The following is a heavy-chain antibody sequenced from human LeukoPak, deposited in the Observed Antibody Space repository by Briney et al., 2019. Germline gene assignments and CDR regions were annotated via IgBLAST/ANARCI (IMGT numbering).Heavy chain of an antibody. D-gene: IGHD2-15*01. CDR1: GFSFSSFA. CDR2: ISHHGSNK. CDR3: ARKYCSGGSCYVDY. J-gene: IGHJ4*02. Sequence: PGGSLRLSCAAPGFSFSSFAMHWVRQAPGKGLEWVAVISHHGSNKYSADSVKGRFTVSRDNSKNTLYLQMDSLRAEDTAVYYCARKYCSGGSCYVDYWGQGTLVIVSS. V-gene: IGHV3-30-3*01.